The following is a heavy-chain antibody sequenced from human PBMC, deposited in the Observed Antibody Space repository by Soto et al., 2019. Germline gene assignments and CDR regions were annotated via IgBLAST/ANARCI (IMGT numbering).Heavy chain of an antibody. CDR2: INHSGST. CDR3: AREGSYYYGSGSYHNWFDP. Sequence: TLSLTCAVYGGSFSGYYWSWIRQPPGKGLEWIGEINHSGSTNYNPSLKSRVTISVDTSKNQFSLKLSSVTAADTAVYYCAREGSYYYGSGSYHNWFDPWGQGTLVTVSS. V-gene: IGHV4-34*01. J-gene: IGHJ5*02. CDR1: GGSFSGYY. D-gene: IGHD3-10*01.